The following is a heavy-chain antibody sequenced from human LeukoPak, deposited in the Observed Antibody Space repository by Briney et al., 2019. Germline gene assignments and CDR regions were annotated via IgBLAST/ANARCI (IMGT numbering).Heavy chain of an antibody. Sequence: SETLSLTCTVSGGSLSSGSYYWRWIRQPAGRGLEWIGRIYTSGSTNYNPSLKSRVTISVDTSKNQFSLKLSSVTAADTAVYYCARDGSITIFGVVTADGMDVWGQGTTVTVSS. CDR1: GGSLSSGSYY. D-gene: IGHD3-3*01. CDR3: ARDGSITIFGVVTADGMDV. V-gene: IGHV4-61*02. J-gene: IGHJ6*02. CDR2: IYTSGST.